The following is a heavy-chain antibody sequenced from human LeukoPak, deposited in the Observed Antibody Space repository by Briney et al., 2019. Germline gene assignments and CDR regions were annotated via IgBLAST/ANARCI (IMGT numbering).Heavy chain of an antibody. CDR1: GGSISSYY. Sequence: SETLSLTRTVSGGSISSYYWSWIRQPPGKGLEWIGYIYYSGSTNYNPSLKSRVTISVDTSKNQFSLKLSSVTAADTAVYYCARGSLGGHCSSTSCYGDQYNWFDPWGQGTLVTVSS. V-gene: IGHV4-59*12. CDR3: ARGSLGGHCSSTSCYGDQYNWFDP. D-gene: IGHD2-2*01. CDR2: IYYSGST. J-gene: IGHJ5*02.